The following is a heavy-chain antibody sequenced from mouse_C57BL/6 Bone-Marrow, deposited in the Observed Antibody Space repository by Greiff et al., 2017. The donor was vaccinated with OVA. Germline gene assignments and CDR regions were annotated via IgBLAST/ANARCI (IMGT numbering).Heavy chain of an antibody. CDR3: ARANFLDY. CDR2: IYPRSGNT. CDR1: GYTFTSYG. V-gene: IGHV1-81*01. J-gene: IGHJ2*01. D-gene: IGHD4-1*01. Sequence: QVQLKQSGAELARPGASVKLSCKASGYTFTSYGLSWVQQSTGQGLEWIGEIYPRSGNTYYTEKFKGKATLTADKSSSTAYMERRSLTAEDSAVYVCARANFLDYWGQGTTRTVSS.